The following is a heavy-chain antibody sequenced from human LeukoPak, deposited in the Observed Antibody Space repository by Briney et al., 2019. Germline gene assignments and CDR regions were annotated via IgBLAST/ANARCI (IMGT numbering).Heavy chain of an antibody. Sequence: GGSLRLSCEASGFTFSSFHMYWVRQGTEKGLEWVSTIGPTGDTYYAGSVKGRFTISRENAKNSLFLQMNSLTSGDTAVYFCAKAVTYCAGSFCSDVFDLWGQGTTVFVSP. CDR3: AKAVTYCAGSFCSDVFDL. CDR1: GFTFSSFH. J-gene: IGHJ3*01. CDR2: IGPTGDT. V-gene: IGHV3-13*01. D-gene: IGHD2-8*02.